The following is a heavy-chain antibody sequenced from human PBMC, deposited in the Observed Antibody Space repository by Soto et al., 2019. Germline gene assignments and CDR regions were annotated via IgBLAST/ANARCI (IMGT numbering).Heavy chain of an antibody. D-gene: IGHD2-8*01. J-gene: IGHJ3*02. CDR3: AQNQWGPGAFDI. Sequence: SQTLSLTCTVSGGSISSYYWSWIRQPPGKGLEWIGYIYYSGSTNYNPSLKSRVTISVDTSKNQFSLKLSSVTAADTAVYYCAQNQWGPGAFDIWGQGTMVTVSS. V-gene: IGHV4-59*01. CDR1: GGSISSYY. CDR2: IYYSGST.